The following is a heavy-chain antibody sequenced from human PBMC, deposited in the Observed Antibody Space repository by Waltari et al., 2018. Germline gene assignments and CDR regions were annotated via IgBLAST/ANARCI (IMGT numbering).Heavy chain of an antibody. CDR1: GYTFTNYA. CDR2: INPHTGNP. Sequence: QVQLVQSGSELKKPGASVKVSCKASGYTFTNYAINWLRQAPGQGLELMGWINPHTGNPTYVQAFTGRFVFSLDTSVSPAYLQINSLKADDTAVYYCAREVVPAATIVVNWFDPWGQGTLVTVSS. J-gene: IGHJ5*02. V-gene: IGHV7-4-1*02. CDR3: AREVVPAATIVVNWFDP. D-gene: IGHD2-2*01.